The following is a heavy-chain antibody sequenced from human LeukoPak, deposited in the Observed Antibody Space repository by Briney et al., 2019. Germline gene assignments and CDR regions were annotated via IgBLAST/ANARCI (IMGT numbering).Heavy chain of an antibody. Sequence: PSETLSLTCAVHNGSFSGYYWTWIRQAPGKGLEWIGEINNSGVTYYNPSLKSRVTISRDTSKIQFSLQLKSVSAADTAVYYCARGGTTHYYGSGTSPWGQGTLVSVSS. J-gene: IGHJ5*02. CDR1: NGSFSGYY. CDR3: ARGGTTHYYGSGTSP. D-gene: IGHD3-10*01. V-gene: IGHV4-34*01. CDR2: INNSGVT.